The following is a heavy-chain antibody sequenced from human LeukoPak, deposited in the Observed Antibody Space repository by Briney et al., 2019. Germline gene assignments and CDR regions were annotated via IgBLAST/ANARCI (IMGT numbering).Heavy chain of an antibody. D-gene: IGHD5-18*01. CDR3: ARKYSVDTAMVDLDY. CDR1: GYSFTNYW. J-gene: IGHJ4*02. Sequence: GESLKISFKPSGYSFTNYWIAWVRQMPGKGLEWMGIIYPRDSDTRYSPSFQGQVTISADKSINTAYLQWSSLKASDTAMYYCARKYSVDTAMVDLDYWGQGTLVTVSS. CDR2: IYPRDSDT. V-gene: IGHV5-51*01.